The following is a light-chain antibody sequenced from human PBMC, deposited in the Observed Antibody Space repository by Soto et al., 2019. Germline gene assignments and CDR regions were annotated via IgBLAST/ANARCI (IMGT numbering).Light chain of an antibody. Sequence: EIVMTQSPATLSVSPGERATLSCRASQSVSSNLAWYQQKPGQAPRLLIYGASTRATGIPARFSGSGSGTEFTLTINSLQSEDFAVYYCQQHDNWPRTFGQGTKVDIK. CDR3: QQHDNWPRT. CDR2: GAS. J-gene: IGKJ1*01. CDR1: QSVSSN. V-gene: IGKV3-15*01.